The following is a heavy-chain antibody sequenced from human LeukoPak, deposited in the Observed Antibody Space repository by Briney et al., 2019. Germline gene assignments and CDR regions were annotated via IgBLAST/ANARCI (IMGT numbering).Heavy chain of an antibody. CDR2: ISYDGSNK. V-gene: IGHV3-30-3*01. CDR1: GFTFSSYA. Sequence: PGKSLRLSCAASGFTFSSYAMHWVRQAPGKGLEWVAVISYDGSNKYYADSVKGRFTISRDNSKNTLYLQMSSLRAEDTAVYYCAREVEYSYSLDYWGQGTLVTVSS. D-gene: IGHD5-18*01. J-gene: IGHJ4*02. CDR3: AREVEYSYSLDY.